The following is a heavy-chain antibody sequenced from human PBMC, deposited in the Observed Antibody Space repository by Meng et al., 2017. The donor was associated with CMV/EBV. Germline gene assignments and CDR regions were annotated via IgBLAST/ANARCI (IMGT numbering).Heavy chain of an antibody. V-gene: IGHV3-49*04. CDR2: IRSKAYGGTT. D-gene: IGHD6-19*01. CDR1: GFTFGDYA. CDR3: TREKGIAVAGTIDY. J-gene: IGHJ4*02. Sequence: GESLKTSCTASGFTFGDYAMSWVRQAPGKGLEWVGFIRSKAYGGTTEYAASVKGRFTISRDDSKSIAYLQMNSLKTEDTAVYYCTREKGIAVAGTIDYWGQGTLVTVSS.